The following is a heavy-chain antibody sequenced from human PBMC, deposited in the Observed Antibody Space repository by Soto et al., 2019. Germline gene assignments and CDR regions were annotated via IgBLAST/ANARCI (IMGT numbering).Heavy chain of an antibody. CDR1: GFNFNEYT. Sequence: HPGGSLRLSCAASGFNFNEYTMHWVRQAPGRGLEWVSLITSDGSNTYYADSVRGRFTISRDNSDNSLYLQINSLRTEDTALYYCVTSRKASAWTFGRWGQGTLVTVSS. CDR3: VTSRKASAWTFGR. CDR2: ITSDGSNT. D-gene: IGHD6-19*01. J-gene: IGHJ1*01. V-gene: IGHV3-43*01.